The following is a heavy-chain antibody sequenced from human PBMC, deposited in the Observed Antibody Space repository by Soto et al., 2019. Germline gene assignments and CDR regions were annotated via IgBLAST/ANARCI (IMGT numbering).Heavy chain of an antibody. CDR2: TSYDGRRK. CDR3: AKDIGGSSWYENYSYGMDV. D-gene: IGHD6-13*01. J-gene: IGHJ6*02. CDR1: GFSFSSFG. Sequence: GGSLRLSCAASGFSFSSFGMHWVRQAPGKGPEWVAVTSYDGRRKYYADSVKGRFSISRDNPKNTLYLQMNSLRAEDTAVYYCAKDIGGSSWYENYSYGMDVWGQGTTVTVSS. V-gene: IGHV3-30*18.